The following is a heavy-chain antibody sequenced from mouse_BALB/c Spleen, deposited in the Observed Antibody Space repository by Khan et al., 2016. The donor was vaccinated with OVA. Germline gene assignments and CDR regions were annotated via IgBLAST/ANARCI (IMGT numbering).Heavy chain of an antibody. CDR2: ISYSGNT. D-gene: IGHD1-1*01. CDR3: SCELRGFTY. CDR1: GDSITSGY. V-gene: IGHV3-8*02. J-gene: IGHJ3*01. Sequence: EVQLQESGPSFVKPSQTLSLTCSVTGDSITSGYWNWIRKFPGNKLEYMGYISYSGNTYYNPSLKSRISITRDTSKNQYYLQLNSVTTEDTATFYCSCELRGFTYWGQGTLVTVSA.